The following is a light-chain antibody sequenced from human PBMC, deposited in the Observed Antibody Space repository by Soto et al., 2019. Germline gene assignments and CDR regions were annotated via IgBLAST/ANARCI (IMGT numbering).Light chain of an antibody. J-gene: IGLJ1*01. CDR1: SGDIGGYDY. CDR3: SSYAGSNNPYV. V-gene: IGLV2-8*01. Sequence: QSVLTQPPSASGSPGQSVTISCTGTSGDIGGYDYVSWYQQHPGKAPKLMIYKVTKRPLGVPDRFSGSKSGNTASLTVSGLQAEDEADYYCSSYAGSNNPYVFGTGTKLTVL. CDR2: KVT.